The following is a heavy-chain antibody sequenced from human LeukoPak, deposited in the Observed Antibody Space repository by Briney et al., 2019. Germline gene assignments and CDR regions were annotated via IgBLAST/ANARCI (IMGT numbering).Heavy chain of an antibody. Sequence: GGSLRLSCAASGFTISSYWRSWVRQAPGKGLEWVANIKQDGSEKYYVDSVKGRFTISRDNSKNTLYLQMNSLRAEDTAVYYWAKDLVDDFWSGYYPFDYWGQGTLVTVSS. J-gene: IGHJ4*02. D-gene: IGHD3-3*01. CDR1: GFTISSYW. CDR2: IKQDGSEK. V-gene: IGHV3-7*03. CDR3: AKDLVDDFWSGYYPFDY.